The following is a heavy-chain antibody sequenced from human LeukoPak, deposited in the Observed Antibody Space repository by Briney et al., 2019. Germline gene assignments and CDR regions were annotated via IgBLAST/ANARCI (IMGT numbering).Heavy chain of an antibody. CDR3: AREGARVPGAFDI. V-gene: IGHV4-59*01. D-gene: IGHD1-26*01. CDR2: IYYSGST. J-gene: IGHJ3*02. CDR1: GGSISSYY. Sequence: SETLSLTCTVSGGSISSYYWSWIRQPPGKGLEWIGYIYYSGSTNHNPSLKSRVTISVDTSKNQFSLKLSSVTAADTAVYYCAREGARVPGAFDIWGQGTMVTVSS.